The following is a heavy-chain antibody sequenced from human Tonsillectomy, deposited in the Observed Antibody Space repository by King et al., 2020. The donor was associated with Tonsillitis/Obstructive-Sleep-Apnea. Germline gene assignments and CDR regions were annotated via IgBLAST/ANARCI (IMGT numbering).Heavy chain of an antibody. D-gene: IGHD6-6*01. V-gene: IGHV3-23*04. CDR1: GFTFTNYA. CDR2: ISGSATST. CDR3: TKDQVYSSSPYYYYYMDV. Sequence: VQLVESGGDLVQPGGSLRLSCAASGFTFTNYAMSWVRQAPGKGLEWVSAISGSATSTYYADSVKRRFTISRDNSKNTLHLQMNSLRAEDTAVYYCTKDQVYSSSPYYYYYMDVGGKGTTVTVSS. J-gene: IGHJ6*03.